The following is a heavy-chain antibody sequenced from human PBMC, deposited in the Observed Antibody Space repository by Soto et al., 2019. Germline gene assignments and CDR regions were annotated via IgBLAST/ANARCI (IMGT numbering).Heavy chain of an antibody. V-gene: IGHV4-59*01. J-gene: IGHJ4*02. D-gene: IGHD3-3*01. CDR3: ARGGSGYYNPFDY. Sequence: SETLSLTCTFSCGSISSYYWSWIRQPPGKGLEWIGYIYYSGSTNYNPSLKSRVTISVDKSKNQFSLKLSSVTAADTAVYYCARGGSGYYNPFDYWGQGTLVTVSS. CDR1: CGSISSYY. CDR2: IYYSGST.